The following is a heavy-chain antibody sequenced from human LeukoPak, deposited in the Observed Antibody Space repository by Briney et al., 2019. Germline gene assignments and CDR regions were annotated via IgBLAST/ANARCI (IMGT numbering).Heavy chain of an antibody. CDR1: GGSISSGSYY. J-gene: IGHJ5*02. D-gene: IGHD2-2*01. CDR2: IYTSGST. V-gene: IGHV4-61*02. Sequence: PSETLSLTCTVSGGSISSGSYYWSWIRQPAGKGLEWIGRIYTSGSTNYNPSLKSRVTISVDTSKNQFSLKLSSVTAADTAVYYCARDSRYCSSTSCPYNWFDPWGQGTLVTVSS. CDR3: ARDSRYCSSTSCPYNWFDP.